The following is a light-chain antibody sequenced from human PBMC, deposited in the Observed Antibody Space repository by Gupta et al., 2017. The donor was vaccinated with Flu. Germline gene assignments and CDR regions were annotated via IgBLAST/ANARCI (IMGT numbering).Light chain of an antibody. V-gene: IGKV3-20*01. CDR2: GAS. Sequence: EIVLPPSPGTLSLSPGERATLSCRASQSLRSNSLPWYQHKPGHAPRLVIYGASSRATGIPDRFSGGGSGTDFTLTISRLEPDDFAVYYCQQYGRSPLTFGGGTKVEIK. J-gene: IGKJ4*01. CDR3: QQYGRSPLT. CDR1: QSLRSNS.